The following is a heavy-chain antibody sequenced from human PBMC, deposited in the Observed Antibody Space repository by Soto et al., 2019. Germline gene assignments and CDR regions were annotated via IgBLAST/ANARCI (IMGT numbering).Heavy chain of an antibody. Sequence: PSETLSLTCTASGGSMSSSNWWNWVRQSPGKGLEWIGEAHHSGRTNYNPSLKSRVTISVDKSKNHFSLKLSSVTAADTAVYYCARSEATGLDYWGQGTLVTVSS. V-gene: IGHV4-4*02. CDR3: ARSEATGLDY. CDR2: AHHSGRT. D-gene: IGHD1-26*01. J-gene: IGHJ4*02. CDR1: GGSMSSSNW.